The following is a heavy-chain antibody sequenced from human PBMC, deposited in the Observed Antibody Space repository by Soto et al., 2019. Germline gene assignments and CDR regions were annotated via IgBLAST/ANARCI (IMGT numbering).Heavy chain of an antibody. J-gene: IGHJ3*02. CDR3: ARDTIVGPAAFDI. CDR2: ISSSSSYI. D-gene: IGHD3-16*02. Sequence: PGGSLRLSCASSGFTFNNYAMNWVRQAPGKGLEWVSSISSSSSYIYYADSVKGRFTISRDNAKNSLYLQMNSLRAEDTAVYYCARDTIVGPAAFDIWGQGTMVTVSS. V-gene: IGHV3-21*01. CDR1: GFTFNNYA.